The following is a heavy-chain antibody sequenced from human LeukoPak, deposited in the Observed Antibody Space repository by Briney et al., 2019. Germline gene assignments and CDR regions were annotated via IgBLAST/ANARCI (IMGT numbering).Heavy chain of an antibody. V-gene: IGHV1-8*01. D-gene: IGHD3-9*01. CDR3: AVVYYDILTGPH. J-gene: IGHJ4*02. CDR2: MNPNSGNT. Sequence: ASVKVSGKASGYTFTSYDINWVRQATGQGLEWMRWMNPNSGNTGYAQKFQGRVTMTRNTSISTAYMELSSLRSEDTAVYYCAVVYYDILTGPHWGQGTLVTVSS. CDR1: GYTFTSYD.